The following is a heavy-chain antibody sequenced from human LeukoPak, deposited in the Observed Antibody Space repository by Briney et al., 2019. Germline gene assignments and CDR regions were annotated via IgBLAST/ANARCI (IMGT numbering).Heavy chain of an antibody. J-gene: IGHJ4*02. CDR3: TRATGSFYGLGY. Sequence: GGSLRLSCAASGFTFSSYWMHWVRQAPGKGLLWVSRINSDGSVTTYADSVKGRFTISRDNAKNTLYLQMNSLRAEDTAVYYCTRATGSFYGLGYWGQETLVTVSS. V-gene: IGHV3-74*01. CDR2: INSDGSVT. CDR1: GFTFSSYW. D-gene: IGHD1-26*01.